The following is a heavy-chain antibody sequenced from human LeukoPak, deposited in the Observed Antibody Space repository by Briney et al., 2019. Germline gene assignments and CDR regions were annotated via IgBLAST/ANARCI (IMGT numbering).Heavy chain of an antibody. CDR2: IYYSGST. V-gene: IGHV4-59*08. Sequence: SETLSLTCTVSGGSISSYYWSWLRQPPGKGLEWIGYIYYSGSTNYNPPLKSRVTISVDTSKNQFSLKLSSVTAADTAVYYCAREGIAAAGMESGMDVWGQGTTVTVSS. CDR1: GGSISSYY. J-gene: IGHJ6*02. D-gene: IGHD6-13*01. CDR3: AREGIAAAGMESGMDV.